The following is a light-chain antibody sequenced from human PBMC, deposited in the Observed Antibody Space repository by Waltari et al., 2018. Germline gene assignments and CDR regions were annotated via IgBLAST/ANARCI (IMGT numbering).Light chain of an antibody. CDR1: QRFSSY. Sequence: DIQMTQSPSTLSASVGDRVTIICRASQRFSSYLAWYRQKPGKAPQLLIYKPSSLDTGVPSSFSGTGSGTEFTLTISSLQPDDIATYYCQQYNSHPFTFGPGTKVDIK. CDR2: KPS. J-gene: IGKJ3*01. CDR3: QQYNSHPFT. V-gene: IGKV1-5*03.